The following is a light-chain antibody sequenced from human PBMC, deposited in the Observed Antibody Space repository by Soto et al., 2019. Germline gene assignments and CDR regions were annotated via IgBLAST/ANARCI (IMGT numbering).Light chain of an antibody. V-gene: IGLV1-44*01. CDR2: SNH. CDR3: AAWDDSLNGRV. Sequence: QSVLTQPPSASGTPGQRVTISCSGSSSNIGSNTVDWYQQLPGTAPKVLIYSNHQRPSGVPDRFSASKSGTSASLAISGLQPEDEADYYCAAWDDSLNGRVFGGGTKLTVL. CDR1: SSNIGSNT. J-gene: IGLJ2*01.